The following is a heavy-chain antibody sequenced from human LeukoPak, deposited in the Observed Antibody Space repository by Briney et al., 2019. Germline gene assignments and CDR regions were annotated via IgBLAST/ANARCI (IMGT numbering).Heavy chain of an antibody. D-gene: IGHD6-19*01. CDR3: ARHPSSSGQYYFDY. CDR1: GGSISSYY. CDR2: INYSGST. Sequence: SETLSLTCTVSGGSISSYYWSWIRQPPGKGLEWIGYINYSGSTKYNPSLKSRVTISVDTSKNQFSLKVSSVTAADTAFYYCARHPSSSGQYYFDYWGQGTLVTLSS. J-gene: IGHJ4*02. V-gene: IGHV4-59*08.